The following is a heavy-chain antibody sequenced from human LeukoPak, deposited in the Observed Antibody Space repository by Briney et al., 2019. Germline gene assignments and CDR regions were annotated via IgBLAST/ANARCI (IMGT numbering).Heavy chain of an antibody. CDR3: ARDFSSGSYYGYFDY. CDR2: IYYSGST. J-gene: IGHJ4*02. Sequence: SETLSLTCTVSGGSISSYYWSWIRQPPGKGLEWIGYIYYSGSTNYNPSLKSRVTISVDTSKNQFSLKLSSVTAADTAVYYCARDFSSGSYYGYFDYWGQGTLVTVSS. V-gene: IGHV4-59*12. D-gene: IGHD3-10*01. CDR1: GGSISSYY.